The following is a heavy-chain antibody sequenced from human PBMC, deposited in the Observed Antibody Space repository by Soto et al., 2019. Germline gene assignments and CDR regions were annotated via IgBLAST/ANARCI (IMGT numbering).Heavy chain of an antibody. J-gene: IGHJ4*02. CDR1: GFTFSSYA. D-gene: IGHD4-17*01. CDR3: ARDLTTVTYFDY. V-gene: IGHV3-30-3*01. Sequence: GGSLRLSCAASGFTFSSYAMHWVRQAPGKGLEWVAVISYDGSNKYYADSVKGRFTISRDNSKNTLYLQMNSLRAEDTAVYYCARDLTTVTYFDYWGQGTLVTVSS. CDR2: ISYDGSNK.